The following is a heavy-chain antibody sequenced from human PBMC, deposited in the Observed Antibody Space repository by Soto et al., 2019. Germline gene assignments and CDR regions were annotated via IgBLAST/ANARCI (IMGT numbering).Heavy chain of an antibody. Sequence: GASVKVSCKASGYTFTSYGISWVRQAPGQGLEWMGWISAYNGNTNYAQKLQGRDTMTTDTSTSTAYMELRSLRSDDTAVYYCARDWRYSSSWPPIYYFDYWGQGTLVTVSS. D-gene: IGHD6-13*01. J-gene: IGHJ4*02. CDR3: ARDWRYSSSWPPIYYFDY. CDR2: ISAYNGNT. CDR1: GYTFTSYG. V-gene: IGHV1-18*04.